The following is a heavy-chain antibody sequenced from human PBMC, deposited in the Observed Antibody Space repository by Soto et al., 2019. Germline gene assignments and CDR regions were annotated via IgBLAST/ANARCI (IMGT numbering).Heavy chain of an antibody. CDR1: GFSLSTSGVG. CDR3: IQSRCGGDCLQSYASHYYYGMDV. V-gene: IGHV2-5*02. J-gene: IGHJ6*02. D-gene: IGHD2-21*02. Sequence: ESGPTLVNPTQTLTLTCTFSGFSLSTSGVGVGWIRQPPGKALEWLALIYWDDDKRYSPSLRSRLTINKDTSKNQVVLTMTNMDPVDTATYYCIQSRCGGDCLQSYASHYYYGMDVWGQGTTVTVS. CDR2: IYWDDDK.